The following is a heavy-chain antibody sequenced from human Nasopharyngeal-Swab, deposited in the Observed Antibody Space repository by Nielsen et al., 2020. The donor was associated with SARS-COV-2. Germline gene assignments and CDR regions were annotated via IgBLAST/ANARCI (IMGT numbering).Heavy chain of an antibody. CDR1: GFTFDDYA. D-gene: IGHD6-13*01. CDR2: ISWNSGSI. CDR3: ASLEGSSSLLYYYYYTIDF. J-gene: IGHJ6*02. V-gene: IGHV3-9*01. Sequence: SLKISCAASGFTFDDYAMHWVRQAPGKGLEWVSGISWNSGSIGYADSVKGRFTISRDNAKNSLYLQMNSLRAEDTALYYCASLEGSSSLLYYYYYTIDFWGQGTTVTVSS.